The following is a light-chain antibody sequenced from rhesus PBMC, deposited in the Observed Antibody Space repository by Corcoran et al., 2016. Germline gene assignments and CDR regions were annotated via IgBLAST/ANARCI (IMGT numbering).Light chain of an antibody. Sequence: DIQMTQSPSSLSASVGDTVTITCRARQGISSWLAWYQQEAGKAPKPLIYKASRLQRGVPSRISGSGSGTDFTLTISRLQSEAFATSYCLPHNGYPFTFGPGTKLDIK. V-gene: IGKV1S6*01. CDR3: LPHNGYPFT. J-gene: IGKJ3*01. CDR1: QGISSW. CDR2: KAS.